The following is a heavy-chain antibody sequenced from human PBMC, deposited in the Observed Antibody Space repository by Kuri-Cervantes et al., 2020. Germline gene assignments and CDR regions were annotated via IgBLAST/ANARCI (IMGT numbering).Heavy chain of an antibody. D-gene: IGHD6-19*01. CDR1: GFTFSSYW. Sequence: LSLTCAASGFTFSSYWMSWVRQAPGKGLEWVAVISYDGSNKYYADSVKGRFTISRDNAKNSLYLQMNSLRAEDTAVYYCAREGSYSSGWVCYFDYWGQGTLVTVSS. J-gene: IGHJ4*02. CDR3: AREGSYSSGWVCYFDY. V-gene: IGHV3-30-3*01. CDR2: ISYDGSNK.